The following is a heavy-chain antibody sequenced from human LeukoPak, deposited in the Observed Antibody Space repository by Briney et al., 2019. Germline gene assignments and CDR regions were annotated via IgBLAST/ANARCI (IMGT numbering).Heavy chain of an antibody. Sequence: GGSLRLSCAASGFTFSSYAMNWVRQAPGKGLEWVSAITGSGGRTYYADSVKGRFTISRDNSKNTLYLQMNSLRAEDTAVYYCGKVYGDYPHDDFDIWGQGTKVTVYS. V-gene: IGHV3-23*01. CDR1: GFTFSSYA. D-gene: IGHD4-17*01. CDR3: GKVYGDYPHDDFDI. CDR2: ITGSGGRT. J-gene: IGHJ3*02.